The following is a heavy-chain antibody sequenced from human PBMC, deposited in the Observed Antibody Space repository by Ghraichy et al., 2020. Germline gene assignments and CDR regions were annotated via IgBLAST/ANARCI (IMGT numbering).Heavy chain of an antibody. CDR2: ISPNGGTT. CDR1: GFTFSSYA. D-gene: IGHD6-13*01. Sequence: GGSLRLSCSASGFTFSSYAMHWVRQAPGKGLEYVSAISPNGGTTYYSDSVKGRFTISRDNSKSTLYLQMSSLRIEDTSVYYCVKGYDSNWPYYFDYWGQGILVTVSS. J-gene: IGHJ4*02. CDR3: VKGYDSNWPYYFDY. V-gene: IGHV3-64D*06.